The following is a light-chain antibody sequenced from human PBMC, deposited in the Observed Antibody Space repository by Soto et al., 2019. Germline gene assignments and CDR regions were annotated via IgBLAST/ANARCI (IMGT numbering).Light chain of an antibody. V-gene: IGLV2-14*01. CDR2: EVD. CDR3: SSKRDSSTLFV. CDR1: SSDVGFYNY. Sequence: QSALTQPASVSGSPGQSITISCTGTSSDVGFYNYVSWYQQQHPGKAPKLMIYEVDNRPSGVSIRFSGSKSGNTASLTISGLLAEDEADYYCSSKRDSSTLFVFGTGTKVTVL. J-gene: IGLJ1*01.